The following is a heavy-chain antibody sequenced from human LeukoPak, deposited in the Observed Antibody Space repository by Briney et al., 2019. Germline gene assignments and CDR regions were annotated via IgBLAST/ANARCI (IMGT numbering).Heavy chain of an antibody. J-gene: IGHJ4*02. D-gene: IGHD6-6*01. V-gene: IGHV4-34*01. CDR1: GGSFSGYY. CDR2: INHSGST. CDR3: AADSSSSRYFDY. Sequence: PSETLSLTCAVYGGSFSGYYWSWIRQPPGKGLEWIGEINHSGSTNYNPSLKSRVTISVDRSKNQFSLKLSSVTAADTAVYYCAADSSSSRYFDYWGQGTLVTVSS.